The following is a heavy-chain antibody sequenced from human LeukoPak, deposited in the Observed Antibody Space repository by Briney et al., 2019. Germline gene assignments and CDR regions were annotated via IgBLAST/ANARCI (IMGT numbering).Heavy chain of an antibody. CDR2: ISSTGGST. V-gene: IGHV3-23*01. CDR1: GFTFSSYA. Sequence: GGSLRLSCAGSGFTFSSYAMSWVRQAPGKGLEWVSVISSTGGSTFYADSVKGRFTISRDNSKSTMFLQMNSLRAEDTAVYYCAKDFRIAVVWGQGTLVTVSS. CDR3: AKDFRIAVV. J-gene: IGHJ4*02. D-gene: IGHD6-19*01.